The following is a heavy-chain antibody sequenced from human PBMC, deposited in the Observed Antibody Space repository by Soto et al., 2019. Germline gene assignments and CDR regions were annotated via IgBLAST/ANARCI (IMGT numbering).Heavy chain of an antibody. V-gene: IGHV4-39*01. D-gene: IGHD6-13*01. CDR2: IYYGGST. CDR1: GGSISSSSYS. Sequence: QLQLQESGPGLVKPSETLSLTCTVSGGSISSSSYSWGWIRQPPGKGLEWIGSIYYGGSTYYKPSLKSRVTISVDTSKTQFSLKLSSVTAADTAVYYCARQLRIAAAGTADRYYYYGMDVWGQVTTVTVSS. CDR3: ARQLRIAAAGTADRYYYYGMDV. J-gene: IGHJ6*02.